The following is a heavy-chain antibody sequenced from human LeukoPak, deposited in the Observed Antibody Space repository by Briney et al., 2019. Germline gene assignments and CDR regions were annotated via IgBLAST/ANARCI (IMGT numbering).Heavy chain of an antibody. V-gene: IGHV3-48*03. Sequence: GGSLRLSCAASGFTFINYDMNWVRQAPGKGLEWVSYISGSGSSVRYADSVKGRFTISRDNAKNSLWLQMYSLRDEDTAVYYCARDGGLEGDAFDIWGQGTMVSVSS. CDR3: ARDGGLEGDAFDI. J-gene: IGHJ3*02. CDR2: ISGSGSSV. D-gene: IGHD1-1*01. CDR1: GFTFINYD.